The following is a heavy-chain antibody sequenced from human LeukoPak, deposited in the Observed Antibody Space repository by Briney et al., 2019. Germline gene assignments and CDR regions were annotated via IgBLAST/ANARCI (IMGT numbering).Heavy chain of an antibody. J-gene: IGHJ4*02. CDR2: IYYSGST. CDR3: AREVLGGDYALFDY. V-gene: IGHV4-30-4*01. Sequence: PSQTLSLTCTVSGGSISSGDYYWGWIRQPPGKGLEWIVYIYYSGSTYYNPSLKSRVTISVDTSKNQFSLKLSSVTAADTAVYYCAREVLGGDYALFDYWGQGTLVTVSS. CDR1: GGSISSGDYY. D-gene: IGHD4-17*01.